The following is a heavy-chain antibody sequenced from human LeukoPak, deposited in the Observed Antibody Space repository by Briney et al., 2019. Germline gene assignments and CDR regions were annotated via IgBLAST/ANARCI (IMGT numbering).Heavy chain of an antibody. CDR3: ARREYSSGWYDDY. V-gene: IGHV4-34*01. CDR1: GGSFSGYY. CDR2: INHSGST. Sequence: SETLSLTCAVYGGSFSGYYWTWIRQPPGKGLEWIGEINHSGSTNYNPSLKSRVTISVDTSKNQFSLNLTSVTAADTAVFYCARREYSSGWYDDYWGQGTLVTVSS. D-gene: IGHD6-19*01. J-gene: IGHJ4*02.